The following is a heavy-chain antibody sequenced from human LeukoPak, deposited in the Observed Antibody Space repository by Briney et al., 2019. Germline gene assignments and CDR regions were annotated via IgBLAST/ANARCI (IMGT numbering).Heavy chain of an antibody. Sequence: GGFLRLSCAASGFTFSSYSMNWVRQAPGKGLEWVPSISSSSSYIYYADSVKGRFTISRDNAKNSLYLQMNSLRAEDTAVYYCAELGITMIGGVWGKGTTVTISS. J-gene: IGHJ6*04. D-gene: IGHD3-10*02. CDR3: AELGITMIGGV. CDR1: GFTFSSYS. V-gene: IGHV3-21*01. CDR2: ISSSSSYI.